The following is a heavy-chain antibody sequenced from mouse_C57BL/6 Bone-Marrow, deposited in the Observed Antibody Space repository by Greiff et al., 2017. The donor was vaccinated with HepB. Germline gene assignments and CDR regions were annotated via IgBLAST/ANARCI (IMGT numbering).Heavy chain of an antibody. V-gene: IGHV10-1*01. D-gene: IGHD1-1*01. CDR3: VRPPYYYGTSAMDY. CDR2: IRSKSNNYAT. Sequence: GGGLVQPKGSLKLSCAASGFSFNTYAMNWVRQAPGKGLEWVARIRSKSNNYATYYADSVKDRFTISRDDSESMLYLQMNNLKTEDTAMYYCVRPPYYYGTSAMDYWGQGTSVTVSS. CDR1: GFSFNTYA. J-gene: IGHJ4*01.